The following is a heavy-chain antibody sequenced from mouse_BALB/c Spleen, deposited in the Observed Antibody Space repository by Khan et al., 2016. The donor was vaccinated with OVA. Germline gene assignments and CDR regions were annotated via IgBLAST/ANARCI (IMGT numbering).Heavy chain of an antibody. CDR1: GFTFSNYA. CDR3: ARSLVDYHAMDY. D-gene: IGHD2-2*01. V-gene: IGHV5-9-3*01. Sequence: EVQLQESGGCLVKPGGSLKLSCSASGFTFSNYAMSWVRPTPEKRLECVATISTGGHYTFYPDSVKGRFPISRDNAKHTLYLQMSRLSAKYTAMYYFARSLVDYHAMDYWGQGTSVTVSS. CDR2: ISTGGHYT. J-gene: IGHJ4*01.